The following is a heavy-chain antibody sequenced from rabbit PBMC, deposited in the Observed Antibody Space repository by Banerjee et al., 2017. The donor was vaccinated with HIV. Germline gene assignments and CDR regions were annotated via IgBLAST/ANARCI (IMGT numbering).Heavy chain of an antibody. CDR1: GFDFSNYN. D-gene: IGHD1-1*01. CDR2: IYNGDGST. Sequence: QGQLEESGGGLVTPGGTLTLSCKASGFDFSNYNMGWVRQAPGKGLELIACIYNGDGSTYYASWVNGRFSISKTSSTTVTLQMTSLTAADTATYFCASRVDGGYNSLNLWGPGTLVTVS. CDR3: ASRVDGGYNSLNL. J-gene: IGHJ4*01. V-gene: IGHV1S47*01.